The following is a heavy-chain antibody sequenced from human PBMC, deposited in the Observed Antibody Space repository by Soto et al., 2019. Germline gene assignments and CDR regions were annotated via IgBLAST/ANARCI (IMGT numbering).Heavy chain of an antibody. CDR1: GFTFSSSW. D-gene: IGHD1-1*01. CDR2: ISPEGGST. CDR3: AAPLTGTTKTFDY. Sequence: ETQLVESGGGLVQPGGSLRISCAASGFTFSSSWMHWVRQASGKGLVWVSRISPEGGSTSYADSVRGRFTISRDNAKNTLYLQMTSLRADDTAVYYWAAPLTGTTKTFDYWGQGTLVTVST. V-gene: IGHV3-74*01. J-gene: IGHJ4*02.